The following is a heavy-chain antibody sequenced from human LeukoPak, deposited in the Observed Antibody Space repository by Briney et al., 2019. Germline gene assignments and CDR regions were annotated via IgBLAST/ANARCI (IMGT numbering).Heavy chain of an antibody. CDR1: GFTFDDYG. Sequence: GGSLRLSCAASGFTFDDYGMSWVRQAPGKGLEWVSGINWNGGSTGYADSVKGRFTISRDNAKNTVYLQMNNMRVDDTAVYYCARVAGWHWFDPWGQGTLVTVSS. V-gene: IGHV3-20*04. CDR3: ARVAGWHWFDP. CDR2: INWNGGST. J-gene: IGHJ5*02. D-gene: IGHD6-19*01.